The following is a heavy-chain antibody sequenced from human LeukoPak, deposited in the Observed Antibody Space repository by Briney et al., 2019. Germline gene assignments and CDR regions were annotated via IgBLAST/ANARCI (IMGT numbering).Heavy chain of an antibody. J-gene: IGHJ2*01. CDR2: IYYSGST. CDR1: GGSISSGGYY. D-gene: IGHD6-19*01. Sequence: PSQTLSLTCTVSGGSISSGGYYWSWIRQHPGEGLEWIGYIYYSGSTYYNPSLKSRVTISVDTSKNQFSLKLSSVTAADTAVYYCARDRSIAVAGPYWYFDLWGRGTLVTVSS. V-gene: IGHV4-31*03. CDR3: ARDRSIAVAGPYWYFDL.